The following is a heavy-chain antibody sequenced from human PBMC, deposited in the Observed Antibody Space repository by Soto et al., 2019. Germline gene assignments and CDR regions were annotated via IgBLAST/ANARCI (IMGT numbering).Heavy chain of an antibody. Sequence: QVQLVQSGAEVKKPGTSVKVSCEVSGGTFSNYAITWVRQAPGQGLEWLGGAIPVYGSTNYAQKFQGRVTITAGESATTTFMELSSLRSDDTAGYYCARRGVANSRDAFDIWGQGTLVTVS. CDR3: ARRGVANSRDAFDI. D-gene: IGHD1-26*01. CDR1: GGTFSNYA. V-gene: IGHV1-69*01. J-gene: IGHJ3*02. CDR2: AIPVYGST.